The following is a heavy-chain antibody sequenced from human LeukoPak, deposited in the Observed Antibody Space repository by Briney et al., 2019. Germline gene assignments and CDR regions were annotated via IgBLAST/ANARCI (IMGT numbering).Heavy chain of an antibody. CDR1: GFTFSSYA. V-gene: IGHV3-64*01. Sequence: GGSLRLSCAASGFTFSSYAMHWVRQAPGKGLEYVSAISSNGGSTYYANSVKGRFTISRDNSKNTLYLQMGSLGAEDMAVYYCARDLPPTYYYDSSGIPGVWYYGMDVWGQGTTVTVSS. D-gene: IGHD3-22*01. CDR3: ARDLPPTYYYDSSGIPGVWYYGMDV. CDR2: ISSNGGST. J-gene: IGHJ6*02.